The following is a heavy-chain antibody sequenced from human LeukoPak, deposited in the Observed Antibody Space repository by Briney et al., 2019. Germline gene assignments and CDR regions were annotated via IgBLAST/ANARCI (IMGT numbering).Heavy chain of an antibody. D-gene: IGHD3-16*01. Sequence: SETLSLTCTVSGGSISNYYWSWIRQPPGKGLEWIGYIYTSGSTNYNPSLKSRVTISVDTSKNQFSLKLSSVTAADTAVYYCARHYDYVWGSYPTNYFDYWGQGTLVTVSS. J-gene: IGHJ4*02. CDR1: GGSISNYY. CDR3: ARHYDYVWGSYPTNYFDY. CDR2: IYTSGST. V-gene: IGHV4-4*09.